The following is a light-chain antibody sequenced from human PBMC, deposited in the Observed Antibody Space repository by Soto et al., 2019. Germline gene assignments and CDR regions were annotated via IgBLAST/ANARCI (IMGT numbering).Light chain of an antibody. CDR3: CSYAGSSPYV. CDR2: EGS. V-gene: IGLV2-23*01. CDR1: SSDVGSYNL. J-gene: IGLJ1*01. Sequence: ALTQPAPVSGSPGQSITISCTGTSSDVGSYNLVSWYQQHPGKAPKLMIYEGSKRPSGVSNRFSGSKSGNTASLTFSGLQAEDEADYYCCSYAGSSPYVFGTGTKVTVL.